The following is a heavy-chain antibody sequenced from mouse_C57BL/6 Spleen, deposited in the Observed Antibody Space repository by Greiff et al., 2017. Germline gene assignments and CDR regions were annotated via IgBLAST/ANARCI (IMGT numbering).Heavy chain of an antibody. CDR3: ARTPDYDVDY. Sequence: QVQLQQPGAELVKPGASVKLSCKASGYTFTSYWMRWVKQRPGQGLEWIGMIHPNSGSTNYNEKFKSKATLTVDNSSSTAYMQLSSLTSEDSAVYYCARTPDYDVDYWGQGTTLTVSS. CDR1: GYTFTSYW. D-gene: IGHD2-4*01. CDR2: IHPNSGST. V-gene: IGHV1-64*01. J-gene: IGHJ2*01.